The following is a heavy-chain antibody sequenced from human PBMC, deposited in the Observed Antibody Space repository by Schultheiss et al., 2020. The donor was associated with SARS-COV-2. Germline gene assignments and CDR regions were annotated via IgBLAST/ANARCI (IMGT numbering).Heavy chain of an antibody. CDR1: GYTFTGYY. D-gene: IGHD3-3*01. Sequence: ASVKVSCKASGYTFTGYYMHWVRQAPGQGLEWMGRINPNSGGTNYAQKFQGRVTMTRDTSISTAYMELSRLRSDDTAVYYCARDGGAYYDFWSAYSPSVYWGQVTLVTVSS. J-gene: IGHJ4*02. CDR2: INPNSGGT. CDR3: ARDGGAYYDFWSAYSPSVY. V-gene: IGHV1-2*06.